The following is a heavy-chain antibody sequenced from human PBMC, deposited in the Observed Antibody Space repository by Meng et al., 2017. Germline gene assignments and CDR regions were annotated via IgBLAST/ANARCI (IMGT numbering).Heavy chain of an antibody. CDR3: ARDFDY. V-gene: IGHV3-30*16. Sequence: QVEVVGFGGAVVPPGRSLTLSRAASGFIFSNYEMHWVRQAPGKGLEWVACITKDGSRKYYLGSVRGRFTISRDNSKNTLYLEMNSLRSEDTALYYCARDFDYWGQGTLVTVSS. J-gene: IGHJ4*02. CDR1: GFIFSNYE. CDR2: ITKDGSRK.